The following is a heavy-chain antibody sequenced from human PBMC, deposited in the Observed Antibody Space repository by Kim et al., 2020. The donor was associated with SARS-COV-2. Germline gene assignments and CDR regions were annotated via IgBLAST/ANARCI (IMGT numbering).Heavy chain of an antibody. CDR2: INHSGST. Sequence: SETLSLTCAVYGGSFSGYYWSWIRQPPGKGLEWIGEINHSGSTNYNPSLKSRVIISVDTSKNQFSLKLSSVTAADTAVYYCARESGHMVVVVVAPYYYYYMDVWGKGTTVTVSS. D-gene: IGHD2-15*01. J-gene: IGHJ6*03. V-gene: IGHV4-34*01. CDR3: ARESGHMVVVVVAPYYYYYMDV. CDR1: GGSFSGYY.